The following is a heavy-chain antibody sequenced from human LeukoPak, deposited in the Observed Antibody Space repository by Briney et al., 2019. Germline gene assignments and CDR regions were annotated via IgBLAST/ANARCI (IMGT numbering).Heavy chain of an antibody. D-gene: IGHD2-2*02. CDR3: AEPLLAVVPAAIVHYYYGMDV. CDR1: GFTFSSYA. Sequence: GGSLRLSCAASGFTFSSYAMSWVRQAPGKGLEWVSAISGSGGSTYYADSVKGRFTISRDNSKNTLYLQMNSLRAEDTAVYYCAEPLLAVVPAAIVHYYYGMDVWGQGTTVTVSS. J-gene: IGHJ6*02. V-gene: IGHV3-23*01. CDR2: ISGSGGST.